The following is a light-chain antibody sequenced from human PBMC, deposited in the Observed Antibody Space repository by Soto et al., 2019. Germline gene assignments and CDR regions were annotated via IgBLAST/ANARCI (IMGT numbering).Light chain of an antibody. V-gene: IGLV3-21*02. Sequence: SYELTQPPSVSVAPGQTATLICGGNNIGSKSVHWYPQKPGQAPVLVVRDDTGRASGIPERFPGSNSGNTATLTISRVGAGDGADYYCQLWDSGSDHVVFGGGTEVTVL. CDR3: QLWDSGSDHVV. J-gene: IGLJ3*02. CDR1: NIGSKS. CDR2: DDT.